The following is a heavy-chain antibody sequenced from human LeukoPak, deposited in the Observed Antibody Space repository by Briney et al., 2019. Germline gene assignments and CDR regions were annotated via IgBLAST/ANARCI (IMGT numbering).Heavy chain of an antibody. V-gene: IGHV1-18*01. CDR1: DYSFIDYG. CDR3: ARVEYSSGRGDY. J-gene: IGHJ4*02. D-gene: IGHD3-22*01. Sequence: ASVKVSCKAGDYSFIDYGLTWVRQAPGQGLVWMGWISTHSGDTNYAQNFQGRVTLTRDTSTGTAYMDLNNLTPDDTPAYYCARVEYSSGRGDYWGQGTVVTVSS. CDR2: ISTHSGDT.